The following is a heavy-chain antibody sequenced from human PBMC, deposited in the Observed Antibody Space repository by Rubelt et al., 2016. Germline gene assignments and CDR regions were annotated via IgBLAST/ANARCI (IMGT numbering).Heavy chain of an antibody. Sequence: LQLQESGPGLVKPSETLSLTCAVYGGSFSGYYWSWIRQPPGKGLGWVSAISGSSGSTNYADSGKGRFTHSRDNSKKKLYRQMNSLRVEDTAVYYCARNLNWFDLWGQGTLVTVSS. CDR3: ARNLNWFDL. V-gene: IGHV3-23*01. J-gene: IGHJ5*02. CDR1: GGSFSGYY. CDR2: ISGSSGST.